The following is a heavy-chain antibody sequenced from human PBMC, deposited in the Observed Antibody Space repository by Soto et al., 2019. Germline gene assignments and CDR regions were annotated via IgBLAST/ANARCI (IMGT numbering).Heavy chain of an antibody. Sequence: GGSLRLSCAASGLTFSSYAMSWVRQAPGKGLEWVSAISGSGGSTYYADSVKGRFTISRDNSKNTLYLQMNSLRAEDTAVYDCAKGVELSSTPSDYLGQGTLVTVSS. J-gene: IGHJ4*02. V-gene: IGHV3-23*01. CDR1: GLTFSSYA. D-gene: IGHD3-16*02. CDR3: AKGVELSSTPSDY. CDR2: ISGSGGST.